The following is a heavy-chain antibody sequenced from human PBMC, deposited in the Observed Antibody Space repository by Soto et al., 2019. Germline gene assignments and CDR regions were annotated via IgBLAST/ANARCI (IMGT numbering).Heavy chain of an antibody. V-gene: IGHV3-23*01. CDR2: MSNSGSRT. CDR3: AKAYFDILTGYFGDY. Sequence: VQLLESGGGLVQPGGSLRLSCAASGFTFSNYAMSWVRQAPGKGLEWVSGMSNSGSRTYYADSVKGRFIISRDNSKNTLYLQMNSLRPEDTAVYYCAKAYFDILTGYFGDYWGQGTLVSVYS. CDR1: GFTFSNYA. D-gene: IGHD3-9*01. J-gene: IGHJ4*02.